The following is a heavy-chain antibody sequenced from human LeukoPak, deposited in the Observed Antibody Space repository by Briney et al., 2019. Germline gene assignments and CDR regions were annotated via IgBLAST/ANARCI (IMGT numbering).Heavy chain of an antibody. V-gene: IGHV1-69*17. J-gene: IGHJ6*02. CDR3: ARVSSGWYLLYYYGMDV. Sequence: GSSVKVSCKASVATFTSYAISWVRQAPGQGLEWRGGIIPIFGIANYAQKFQGRVTITADKSTSRAYMELSSLRSEDTAVYYCARVSSGWYLLYYYGMDVWGQGTTVTVSS. CDR2: IIPIFGIA. CDR1: VATFTSYA. D-gene: IGHD6-19*01.